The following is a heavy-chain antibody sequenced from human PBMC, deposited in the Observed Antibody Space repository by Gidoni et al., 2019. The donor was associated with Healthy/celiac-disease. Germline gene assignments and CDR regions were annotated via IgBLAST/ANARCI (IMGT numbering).Heavy chain of an antibody. D-gene: IGHD3-3*01. V-gene: IGHV3-48*02. CDR3: AREDLEWLLYAYYYYGMDV. J-gene: IGHJ6*02. Sequence: EVQLVESGGGLGQPGGSRRLSCAADGVTCSSCSMNWVRQAPGKGLGWVSYISSSRSTIYYADSVKGRFTISRANAKNSLYLQMNSLRDEDTAVYYCAREDLEWLLYAYYYYGMDVWGQGTTVTVSS. CDR1: GVTCSSCS. CDR2: ISSSRSTI.